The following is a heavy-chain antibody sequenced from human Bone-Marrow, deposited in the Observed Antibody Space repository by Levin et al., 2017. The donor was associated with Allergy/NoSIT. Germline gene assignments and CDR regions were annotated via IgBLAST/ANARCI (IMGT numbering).Heavy chain of an antibody. J-gene: IGHJ4*02. CDR1: KFTFSNYG. CDR2: ISYDGSFD. Sequence: SCVASKFTFSNYGMHWVRQAPGKGLEWVASISYDGSFDYYADSVKGRFTISRDNAKNTLYLQLITVRSEDTAVFYCAKDTGNYYDTTGHIDYWGQGTPVIVSS. D-gene: IGHD3-16*01. CDR3: AKDTGNYYDTTGHIDY. V-gene: IGHV3-30*18.